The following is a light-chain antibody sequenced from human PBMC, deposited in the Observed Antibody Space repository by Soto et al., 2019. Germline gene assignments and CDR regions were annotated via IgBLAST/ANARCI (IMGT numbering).Light chain of an antibody. V-gene: IGKV3-20*01. Sequence: VLTQSPDTLSLSPGHRATLSCRASQSVRSDYFAWYQQKPGQAPRVIIFGVSTRATGVPDRFSGSGSGTDFNLTISRLEPEDFALYYCQKYGNSPLTFGGGTKVDIK. J-gene: IGKJ4*01. CDR1: QSVRSDY. CDR2: GVS. CDR3: QKYGNSPLT.